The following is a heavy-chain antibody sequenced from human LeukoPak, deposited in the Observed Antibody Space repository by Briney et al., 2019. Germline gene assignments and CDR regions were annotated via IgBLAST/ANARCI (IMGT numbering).Heavy chain of an antibody. CDR2: IYYSGST. V-gene: IGHV4-30-4*08. CDR3: ARGHYGSGSYYSRGGYFDY. CDR1: GGSISSGDYY. Sequence: SQTLSLTCTVSGGSISSGDYYWSWIRQPPGKGLEWIGYIYYSGSTYYNPSLKSRATISVDTSKNQFSLKLSSVTAADTAVYYCARGHYGSGSYYSRGGYFDYWGQGTLVTVSS. D-gene: IGHD3-10*01. J-gene: IGHJ4*02.